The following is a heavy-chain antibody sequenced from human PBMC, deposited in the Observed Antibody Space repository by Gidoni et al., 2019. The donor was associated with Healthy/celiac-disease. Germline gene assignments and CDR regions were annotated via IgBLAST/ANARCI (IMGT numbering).Heavy chain of an antibody. J-gene: IGHJ4*02. CDR1: GFTFRSYG. Sequence: QVQLVESGGGVVQPGRSLRLSCAASGFTFRSYGMHWVRQAPGKGLEWVAVISYDGSNKYYADSVKGRFTISRDNSKNTLYLQMNSLRAEDTAVYYCAKVGPPMVRGVIYYWGQGTLVTVSS. CDR3: AKVGPPMVRGVIYY. D-gene: IGHD3-10*01. V-gene: IGHV3-30*18. CDR2: ISYDGSNK.